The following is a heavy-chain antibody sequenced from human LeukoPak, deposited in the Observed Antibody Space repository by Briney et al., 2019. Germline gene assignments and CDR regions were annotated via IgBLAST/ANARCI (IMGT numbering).Heavy chain of an antibody. V-gene: IGHV3-15*01. Sequence: GGSLRLSCAASGFISTNAWMSWVRQAPGKGLEWVGRIKSKTDGGATDFAAPVKGRFSISRDDSKNTLYLQMNSLKIEDTAVYYCTTEYRDSSGWYGAFDIWGQGTMVTVSS. CDR1: GFISTNAW. D-gene: IGHD6-19*01. J-gene: IGHJ3*02. CDR3: TTEYRDSSGWYGAFDI. CDR2: IKSKTDGGAT.